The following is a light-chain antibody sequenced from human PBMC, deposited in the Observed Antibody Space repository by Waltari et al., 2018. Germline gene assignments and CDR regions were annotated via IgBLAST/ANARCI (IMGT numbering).Light chain of an antibody. V-gene: IGLV1-40*01. CDR3: QSYDTSLSVV. CDR1: GSNIGAGYD. Sequence: QSVLTQPPSVSGAPGQRVTISCTGSGSNIGAGYDVHWYQQLPRAAPKLLIYGSPSLPVGVPARFFGSTSVTSASLAITGLQAEDEADYYCQSYDTSLSVVFGGGTKLTVL. CDR2: GSP. J-gene: IGLJ3*02.